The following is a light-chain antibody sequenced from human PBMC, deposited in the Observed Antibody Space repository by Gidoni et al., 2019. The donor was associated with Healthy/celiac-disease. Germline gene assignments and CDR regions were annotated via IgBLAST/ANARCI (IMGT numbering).Light chain of an antibody. CDR1: QSISSY. V-gene: IGKV1-39*01. CDR3: QQSYSTPL. Sequence: DIQRTQSPPSLSASVGDRVTITCRASQSISSYLNWYQQKPGKAPKLLIYAASSLQSGVPSRFSGSGSGTDFTLTISSLQPEDFATYYCQQSYSTPLFGGGTKVEIK. CDR2: AAS. J-gene: IGKJ4*01.